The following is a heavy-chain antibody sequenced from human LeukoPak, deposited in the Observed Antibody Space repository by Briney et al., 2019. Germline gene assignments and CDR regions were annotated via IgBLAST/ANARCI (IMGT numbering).Heavy chain of an antibody. CDR1: GGSFSSYY. J-gene: IGHJ4*02. CDR3: ARDPNWNGPGFDY. CDR2: INHSGST. D-gene: IGHD1-1*01. Sequence: SETLSLTCAVYGGSFSSYYWSWIRQPPGKGLEWIGEINHSGSTNYNPSLKSRVTISLDTSKNQFSLKLRFVTAADTAVYYCARDPNWNGPGFDYWGQGTLVTVSS. V-gene: IGHV4-34*01.